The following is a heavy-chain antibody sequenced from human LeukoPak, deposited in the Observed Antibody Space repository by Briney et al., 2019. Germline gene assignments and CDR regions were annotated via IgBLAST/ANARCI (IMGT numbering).Heavy chain of an antibody. V-gene: IGHV4-59*12. Sequence: SETLSLTCTVSGGSITTYYWSWIRQRPGKGLEWIGYIYYSRGTMYNPSLKSRVTISIDTSKSQLSLKVNSVTAADTAVYYCARDSKGSNGDYWGQGTLVTVSS. CDR1: GGSITTYY. CDR3: ARDSKGSNGDY. J-gene: IGHJ4*02. CDR2: IYYSRGT. D-gene: IGHD6-13*01.